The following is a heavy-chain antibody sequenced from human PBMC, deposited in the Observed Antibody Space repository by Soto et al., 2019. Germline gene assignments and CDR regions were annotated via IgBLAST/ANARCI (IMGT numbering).Heavy chain of an antibody. CDR3: ARDWRYSSGVTSNFHH. D-gene: IGHD6-19*01. CDR2: IIPIFGTA. CDR1: GGTFSSYA. J-gene: IGHJ1*01. V-gene: IGHV1-69*13. Sequence: ASVKVSCKASGGTFSSYAISWVRQAPGQGLEWMGGIIPIFGTANYAQKFQGRVTITADESTTTAYMDLSSLRSEDTAVYYCARDWRYSSGVTSNFHHWGQGTLVTVSS.